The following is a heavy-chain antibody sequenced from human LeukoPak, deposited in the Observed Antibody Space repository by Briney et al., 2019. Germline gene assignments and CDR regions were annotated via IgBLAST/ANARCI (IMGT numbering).Heavy chain of an antibody. CDR3: ARARQAKPVTYYYYMDV. CDR2: IIPIFGTA. D-gene: IGHD4-23*01. V-gene: IGHV1-69*05. J-gene: IGHJ6*03. Sequence: SVKVSCKASGGTFSSYAISWVRQAPGQGLEWMGGIIPIFGTANYAQKFQGRVTITTDESTSTAYMELSGLRSEDTAVYYCARARQAKPVTYYYYMDVWGKGTTVTVSS. CDR1: GGTFSSYA.